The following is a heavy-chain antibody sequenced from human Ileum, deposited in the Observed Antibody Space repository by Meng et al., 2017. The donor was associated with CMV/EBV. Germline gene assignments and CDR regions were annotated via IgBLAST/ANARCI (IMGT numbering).Heavy chain of an antibody. CDR3: ARGLASGWPDY. D-gene: IGHD3-10*01. CDR2: ITHSGRT. V-gene: IGHV4-34*01. J-gene: IGHJ4*02. CDR1: GGSFTGYY. Sequence: QVQLQQWGAGLLKPSETLSLICAVFGGSFTGYYWSWFRQSPGKGLEWIGEITHSGRTSYNLSLKSRVTISVDMSKYQFSLKLTSVTAADTAIYYCARGLASGWPDYWGQGTLVTVPS.